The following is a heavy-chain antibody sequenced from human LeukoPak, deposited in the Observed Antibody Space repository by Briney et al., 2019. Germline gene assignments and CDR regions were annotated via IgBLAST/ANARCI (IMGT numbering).Heavy chain of an antibody. Sequence: PGGSLRLSCAASGFTFSNYAMSWARQAPGKGLEWVSAISGSGGSTYYADSVKGRFTISRDSLKNTLYLQMNSLRADDTAVYYCTKDSRNDGYRMFDYWGQGTLVTVSS. CDR3: TKDSRNDGYRMFDY. CDR2: ISGSGGST. J-gene: IGHJ4*02. V-gene: IGHV3-23*01. D-gene: IGHD5-24*01. CDR1: GFTFSNYA.